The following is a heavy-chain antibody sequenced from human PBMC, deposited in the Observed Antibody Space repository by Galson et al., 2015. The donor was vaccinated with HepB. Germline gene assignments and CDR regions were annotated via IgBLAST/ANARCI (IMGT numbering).Heavy chain of an antibody. CDR2: ISYDGSNK. D-gene: IGHD6-13*01. V-gene: IGHV3-30-3*01. J-gene: IGHJ6*02. CDR3: ARDKGYSSSWYLYYGMDV. Sequence: SLRLSCAASGFTFSSYAMHWVRQAPGKGLEWVAVISYDGSNKYYADSVKGRFTISRDNSRNTLYLQMNSLRAEDTAVYYRARDKGYSSSWYLYYGMDVWGQGTTVTVSS. CDR1: GFTFSSYA.